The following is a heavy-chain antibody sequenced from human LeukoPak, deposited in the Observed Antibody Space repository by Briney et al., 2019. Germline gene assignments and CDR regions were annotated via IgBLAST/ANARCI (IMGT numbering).Heavy chain of an antibody. CDR2: LYYSGST. V-gene: IGHV4-39*02. D-gene: IGHD3-22*01. Sequence: GSLRLSCAASGFTFSSYSMNWVRQPPGKGLEWIGSLYYSGSTYYNPSLKSRVTISVDTPKNQFSLKLSSVTAADTAVYYCARDYYDSSGYPGHFDYWGQGTLVTVSS. J-gene: IGHJ4*02. CDR3: ARDYYDSSGYPGHFDY. CDR1: GFTFSSYSMN.